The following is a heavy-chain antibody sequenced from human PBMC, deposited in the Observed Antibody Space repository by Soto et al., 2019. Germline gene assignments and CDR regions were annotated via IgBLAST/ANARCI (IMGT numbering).Heavy chain of an antibody. J-gene: IGHJ5*02. V-gene: IGHV4-30-2*01. CDR1: GGSISSGGYS. CDR2: INHSGST. Sequence: SETLSLTCAVSGGSISSGGYSWSWIRQPPGKGLEWIGEINHSGSTNYNPSLKSRVTISVDTSKNQFSLKLSSVTAADTAVYYCARSYLWFGEGKWFDPWGQGTLVTVSS. D-gene: IGHD3-10*01. CDR3: ARSYLWFGEGKWFDP.